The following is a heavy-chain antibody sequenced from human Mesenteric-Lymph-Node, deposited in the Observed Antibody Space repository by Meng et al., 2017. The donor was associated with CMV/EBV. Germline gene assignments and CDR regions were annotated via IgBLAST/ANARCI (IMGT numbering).Heavy chain of an antibody. J-gene: IGHJ5*02. CDR3: AREGVAARPENWFDP. CDR1: GGSISSSSYY. CDR2: IYYSGST. V-gene: IGHV4-39*07. Sequence: GSLRLSCTVSGGSISSSSYYWGWIRQPPGKGLEWIGSIYYSGSTYYNPSLKSRVTISVDTSKKQFSLKLNSLTTTDTAVYYCAREGVAARPENWFDPWGQGTLVTVSS. D-gene: IGHD6-6*01.